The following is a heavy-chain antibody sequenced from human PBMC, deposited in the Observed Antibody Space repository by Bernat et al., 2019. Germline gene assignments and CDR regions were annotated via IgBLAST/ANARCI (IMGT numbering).Heavy chain of an antibody. D-gene: IGHD1-26*01. CDR1: GYTLTELS. J-gene: IGHJ3*02. Sequence: QVQLVQSGAEVKKPGASVKVSCKVSGYTLTELSMHWVRQAPGKGLEWMGGFDPGDGETIYAPKIQGRVTVTEDTSTDTANMGLSSLGSEDTAVYYCASPRGSYDAFDIWDQGTMVTVSS. CDR3: ASPRGSYDAFDI. V-gene: IGHV1-24*01. CDR2: FDPGDGET.